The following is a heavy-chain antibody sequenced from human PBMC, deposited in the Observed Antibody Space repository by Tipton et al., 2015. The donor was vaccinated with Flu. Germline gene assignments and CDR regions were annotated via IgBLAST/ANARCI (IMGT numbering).Heavy chain of an antibody. CDR2: IYHSGST. J-gene: IGHJ4*02. CDR1: GGSISSSNW. V-gene: IGHV4-4*02. Sequence: TLSLTCAVSGGSISSSNWWSWVRQPPGKGLEWIGEIYHSGSTNYNPSLKSRVTISVDKSKNQFSLKLSSVTAADTAVYYCARESLVGATNHYFDYWGQGTLVTVSS. D-gene: IGHD1-26*01. CDR3: ARESLVGATNHYFDY.